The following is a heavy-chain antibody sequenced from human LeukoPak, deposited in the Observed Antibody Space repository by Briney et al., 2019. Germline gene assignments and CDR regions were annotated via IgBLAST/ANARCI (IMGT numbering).Heavy chain of an antibody. J-gene: IGHJ4*02. Sequence: PGGSLRLSCAASGFTFSSYEMNWVRQAPGKGLEWVSAISGSGGSTYYADSVKGRFTISRDNSKNTLYLQMNSLRAEDTAVYYCAKKNGVGYSSSWFDYWGQGTLVTVSS. V-gene: IGHV3-23*01. CDR1: GFTFSSYE. CDR2: ISGSGGST. D-gene: IGHD6-13*01. CDR3: AKKNGVGYSSSWFDY.